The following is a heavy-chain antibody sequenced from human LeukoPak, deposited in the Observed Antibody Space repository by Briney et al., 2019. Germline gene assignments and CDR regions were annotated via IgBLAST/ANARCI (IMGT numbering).Heavy chain of an antibody. CDR2: INPNSGGT. V-gene: IGHV1-2*02. CDR1: GYTFTGYY. D-gene: IGHD3-16*02. CDR3: ARSRIMITFGGVIFFDY. J-gene: IGHJ4*02. Sequence: GASVKVSCKASGYTFTGYYMHWVRQAPGLGLEWMGWINPNSGGTNYAQKFQGRVTMTRDTSISTAYMELSRLRSDDTAVYYCARSRIMITFGGVIFFDYWGQGTLVTVSS.